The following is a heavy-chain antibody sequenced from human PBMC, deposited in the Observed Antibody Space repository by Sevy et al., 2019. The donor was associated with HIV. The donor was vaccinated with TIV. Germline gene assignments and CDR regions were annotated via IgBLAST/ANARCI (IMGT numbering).Heavy chain of an antibody. J-gene: IGHJ4*02. Sequence: GGSLGLSCAASGFTFSSYSMNWVRQAPGKGLEWVSSISSSSSYIYYADSVKGRFTISRDNAKNSLYLQMNSLRAEDTAVYYCARDGDTAMVYVGGFYFDYWGQGTLVTVSS. CDR3: ARDGDTAMVYVGGFYFDY. CDR1: GFTFSSYS. CDR2: ISSSSSYI. D-gene: IGHD5-18*01. V-gene: IGHV3-21*01.